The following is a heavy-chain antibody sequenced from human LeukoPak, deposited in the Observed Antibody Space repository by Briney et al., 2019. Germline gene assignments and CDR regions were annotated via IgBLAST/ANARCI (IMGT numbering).Heavy chain of an antibody. Sequence: ASVKVSCKASGYILTDYYMHWVRQAPGQGLEWMGWINPNSGVTNYAQKLQGRVTMTRDTSISTVYMELTRLRSDDTAVYYCAGDGGFDYWGQGTLVTVSS. CDR2: INPNSGVT. V-gene: IGHV1-2*02. D-gene: IGHD3-16*01. J-gene: IGHJ4*02. CDR1: GYILTDYY. CDR3: AGDGGFDY.